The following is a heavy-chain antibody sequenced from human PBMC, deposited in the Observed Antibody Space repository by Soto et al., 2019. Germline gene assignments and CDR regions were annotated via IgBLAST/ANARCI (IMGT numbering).Heavy chain of an antibody. CDR1: GYTFTSYY. V-gene: IGHV1-46*01. CDR3: ARGHYYGSGSYYNGHYYYGMDV. CDR2: INPSGGST. Sequence: ASVKVSCKASGYTFTSYYMHWVRQAPGQGLEWMGIINPSGGSTSYAQKFQGRVTMTRDTSTSTVYMELSSLRSEDTAVYYCARGHYYGSGSYYNGHYYYGMDVWGQGXTVTVYS. J-gene: IGHJ6*02. D-gene: IGHD3-10*01.